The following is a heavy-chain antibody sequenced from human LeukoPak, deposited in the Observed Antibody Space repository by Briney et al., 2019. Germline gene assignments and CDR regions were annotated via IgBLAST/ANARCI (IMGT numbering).Heavy chain of an antibody. V-gene: IGHV3-74*01. CDR2: INSDGSST. Sequence: PGGSLRLSCAASGFTFSSYWMHWVRQAPGKGLVWVSRINSDGSSTSYADSVKGRFTISRDNAKNTLYLQMNSLRAEDTAVYYCARDGGGGLAYYYYYYMDVWGKGTTVTVSS. CDR3: ARDGGGGLAYYYYYYMDV. D-gene: IGHD3-16*01. CDR1: GFTFSSYW. J-gene: IGHJ6*03.